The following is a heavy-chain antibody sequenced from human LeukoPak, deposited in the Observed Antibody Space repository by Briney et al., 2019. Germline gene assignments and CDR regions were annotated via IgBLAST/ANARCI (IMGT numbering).Heavy chain of an antibody. CDR3: ANRGWSPGPYYYYGMDV. V-gene: IGHV1-2*02. D-gene: IGHD2-15*01. CDR1: GYTFTGYY. CDR2: INPNSGGT. Sequence: GASVKVSCKASGYTFTGYYMHWVRQAPGQGLEWMGWINPNSGGTNYAQKFQGRVTITADKSTSTAYMELSSLRSEDTAVYYCANRGWSPGPYYYYGMDVWGQGTTVTVSS. J-gene: IGHJ6*02.